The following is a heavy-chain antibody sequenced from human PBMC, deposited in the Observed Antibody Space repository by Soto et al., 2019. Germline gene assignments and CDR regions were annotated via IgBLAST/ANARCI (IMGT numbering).Heavy chain of an antibody. CDR1: GFTFSSYA. J-gene: IGHJ4*02. Sequence: GGSLRLSCAASGFTFSSYAMSWVRQAPGKGLEWVSAISGSGGSTYYADSVKGRFTISRDNSKNTLYLQMNSLRAEDTAVYYCAKGGYCSSTSCYDFDYWSQGTLVTVSS. CDR3: AKGGYCSSTSCYDFDY. D-gene: IGHD2-2*01. CDR2: ISGSGGST. V-gene: IGHV3-23*01.